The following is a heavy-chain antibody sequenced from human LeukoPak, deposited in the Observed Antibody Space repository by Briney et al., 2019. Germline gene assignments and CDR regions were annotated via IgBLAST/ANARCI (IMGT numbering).Heavy chain of an antibody. CDR1: GFSFSSYS. D-gene: IGHD6-25*01. J-gene: IGHJ4*02. Sequence: GGSLRLSCAASGFSFSSYSMNWVRQAPGKGLEWVSYISSSSSTIYYADSVRGRFTISRDNAKNSLYLLMNTLRDEDTAVYYCARDQEAAYDYWGQGTLVTVSS. CDR3: ARDQEAAYDY. V-gene: IGHV3-48*02. CDR2: ISSSSSTI.